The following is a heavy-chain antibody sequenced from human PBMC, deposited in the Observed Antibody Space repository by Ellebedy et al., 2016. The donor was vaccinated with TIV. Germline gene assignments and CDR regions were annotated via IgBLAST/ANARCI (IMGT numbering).Heavy chain of an antibody. CDR1: GFTFSTYP. J-gene: IGHJ5*02. CDR2: ISANGGTT. V-gene: IGHV3-23*01. D-gene: IGHD1-1*01. CDR3: ARDIPQRPNPARFDP. Sequence: GESLKISCAASGFTFSTYPMNWVRQAPGKGLEWVSIISANGGTTYYADSVKGRFTISRDNAENTLYLQMNSLRAEDTAVYYCARDIPQRPNPARFDPWGQGTLVTVSS.